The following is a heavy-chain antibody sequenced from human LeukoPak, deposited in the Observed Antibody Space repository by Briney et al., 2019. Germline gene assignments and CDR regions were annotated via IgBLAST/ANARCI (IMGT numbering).Heavy chain of an antibody. CDR2: ISISGTTI. CDR1: GFTFSDYY. D-gene: IGHD6-13*01. Sequence: GGSLRLSCAASGFTFSDYYMSWIRQAPGKGLEWVSFISISGTTISYADSVKGRFTISRDNAKNSLYLQMNSLRAGDTAVYYCARAAYSSTWYSRYFDLWGRGTLVTVSS. CDR3: ARAAYSSTWYSRYFDL. V-gene: IGHV3-11*04. J-gene: IGHJ2*01.